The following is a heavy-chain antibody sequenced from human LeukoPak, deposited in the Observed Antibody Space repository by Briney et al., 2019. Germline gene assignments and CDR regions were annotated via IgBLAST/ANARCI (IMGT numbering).Heavy chain of an antibody. Sequence: GGSLRLSCAASGFTFSSYAMHWVRQAPGKGLEYVSAISSNGGSTYYANSVKGRFTISRDNSKNTLYLQMGSLRAEDMAVYYCARDLEAAPGDDWGQGPLVTVSS. J-gene: IGHJ4*02. CDR1: GFTFSSYA. D-gene: IGHD1-1*01. V-gene: IGHV3-64*01. CDR2: ISSNGGST. CDR3: ARDLEAAPGDD.